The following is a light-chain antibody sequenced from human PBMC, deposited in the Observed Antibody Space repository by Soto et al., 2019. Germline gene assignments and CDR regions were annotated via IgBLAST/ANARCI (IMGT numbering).Light chain of an antibody. CDR2: AAF. CDR3: QQTFRPPRT. CDR1: QSISSY. J-gene: IGKJ4*01. Sequence: DIQVTQSPSSLSASVGDRLTITCRASQSISSYLNWYQQKPGEAPKLLIYAAFSLNSGVPSRFSGSGAGTHFTLTIRSLQPEDFATYYCQQTFRPPRTFGGGTKVVIK. V-gene: IGKV1-39*01.